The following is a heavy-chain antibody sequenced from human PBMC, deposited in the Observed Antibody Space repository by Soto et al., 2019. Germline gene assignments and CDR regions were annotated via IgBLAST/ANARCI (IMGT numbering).Heavy chain of an antibody. J-gene: IGHJ6*02. CDR1: GYTFTGYY. D-gene: IGHD4-4*01. CDR2: INPNSGGT. V-gene: IGHV1-2*04. CDR3: ARALADYSNYVYYGMDV. Sequence: ASVKVSCKASGYTFTGYYMHWVRQAPGQGLEWMGWINPNSGGTNYAQKFQGWVTMTRDTSISTAYMELSRLRSDDTAVYYCARALADYSNYVYYGMDVWGQGTTVTVSS.